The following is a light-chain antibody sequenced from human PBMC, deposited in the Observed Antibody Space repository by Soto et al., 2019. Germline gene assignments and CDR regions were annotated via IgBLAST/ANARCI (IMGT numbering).Light chain of an antibody. Sequence: DIQITQSRPTLSASIGARVTITCRASPSIDSWLSWYQQKPGKATKLLMDKASSLQTEVPSRFCGGRFGNEFTLTISSLQPDDFATFYCQNCKSYSRTFDHGTTVEVK. V-gene: IGKV1-5*03. CDR1: PSIDSW. J-gene: IGKJ1*01. CDR2: KAS. CDR3: QNCKSYSRT.